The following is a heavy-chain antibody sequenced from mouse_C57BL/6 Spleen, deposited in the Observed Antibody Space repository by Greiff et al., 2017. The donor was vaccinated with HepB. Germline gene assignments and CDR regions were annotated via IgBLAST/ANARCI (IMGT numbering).Heavy chain of an antibody. CDR2: IYPGSGST. CDR3: ARGGGNFYAMDD. J-gene: IGHJ4*01. V-gene: IGHV1-55*01. CDR1: GYTFTSYW. Sequence: QVQLQQSGAELVKPGASVKMSCKASGYTFTSYWITWVKQRPGQGLEWIGDIYPGSGSTNNYEKFKSKATLTVDTSSSTAYMQLSSLTSEDSAVYYCARGGGNFYAMDDWGQGTSVTVSS. D-gene: IGHD2-1*01.